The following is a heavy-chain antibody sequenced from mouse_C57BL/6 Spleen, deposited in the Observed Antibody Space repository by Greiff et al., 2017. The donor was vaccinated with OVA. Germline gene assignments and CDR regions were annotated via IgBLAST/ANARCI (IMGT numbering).Heavy chain of an antibody. J-gene: IGHJ4*01. D-gene: IGHD2-1*01. V-gene: IGHV1-77*01. CDR2: LGPGSGST. CDR3: ARCRYGKEYYAMDY. Sequence: QVQLQQSGAELVKPGASVKISCKASGYTFTDYYINWVKQRPGQGLEWIGKLGPGSGSTYYNEKFTGKATLPADKSSSTAYMPLSSLTSEDSAFYFGARCRYGKEYYAMDYWGQGTSVTVSS. CDR1: GYTFTDYY.